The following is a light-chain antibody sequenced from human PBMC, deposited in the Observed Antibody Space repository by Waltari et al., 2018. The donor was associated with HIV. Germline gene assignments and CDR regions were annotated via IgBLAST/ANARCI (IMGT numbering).Light chain of an antibody. CDR1: SSAVGGCNY. CDR2: EVS. V-gene: IGLV2-14*01. Sequence: QSALTQPASVSGSPGQAITISCTGTSSAVGGCNYVPGYQQHPGKAPKLLISEVSNRPSGISNRFSGSKSGNTASLTISGLQTEDEADYYCSSYTTSTTPVLFGGGTKLTVV. J-gene: IGLJ2*01. CDR3: SSYTTSTTPVL.